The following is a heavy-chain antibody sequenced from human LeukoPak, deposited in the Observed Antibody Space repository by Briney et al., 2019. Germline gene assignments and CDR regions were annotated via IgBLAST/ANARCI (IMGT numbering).Heavy chain of an antibody. V-gene: IGHV3-23*01. Sequence: GGSLRLSCATSGFTFSSYTMNWVRQTPGKGLEWVSTISDRARNTHYANSVNGRFTISRDDFLNMVYLQMDRLTVEDTAVYYCTTRLQHHFDYWGQGTQVTVSS. CDR3: TTRLQHHFDY. J-gene: IGHJ4*02. CDR1: GFTFSSYT. CDR2: ISDRARNT. D-gene: IGHD4-11*01.